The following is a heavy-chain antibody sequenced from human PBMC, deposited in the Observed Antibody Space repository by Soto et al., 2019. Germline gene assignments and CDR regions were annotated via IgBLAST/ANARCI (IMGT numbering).Heavy chain of an antibody. CDR3: AKDYGLRYFDRTLDY. CDR1: GLTFSSYA. Sequence: GGSLRLSCAASGLTFSSYAMSWVRQAPGKGLEWVSAISGSGGSTYYADSVKGRFTISRDNSKHTLYLQMNRLRAEDTAVYYCAKDYGLRYFDRTLDYWGQGTLVTVSS. D-gene: IGHD3-9*01. CDR2: ISGSGGST. V-gene: IGHV3-23*01. J-gene: IGHJ4*02.